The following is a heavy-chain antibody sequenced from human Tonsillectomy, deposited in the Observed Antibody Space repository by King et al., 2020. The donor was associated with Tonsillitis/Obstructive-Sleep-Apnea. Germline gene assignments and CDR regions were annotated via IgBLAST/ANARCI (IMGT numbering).Heavy chain of an antibody. J-gene: IGHJ3*02. D-gene: IGHD3-3*01. CDR1: GFSLSTGGVG. Sequence: ITLKESGPTLVKPPQTLTLTCTFSGFSLSTGGVGVGWIRQPPGKALDWLALIYWDDDKYYSPSLKSRLTITKDTSKNQVVLTMTNMDPVDTATYFCARGTYDSDAFDIWGQGTMVTVSS. CDR3: ARGTYDSDAFDI. CDR2: IYWDDDK. V-gene: IGHV2-5*02.